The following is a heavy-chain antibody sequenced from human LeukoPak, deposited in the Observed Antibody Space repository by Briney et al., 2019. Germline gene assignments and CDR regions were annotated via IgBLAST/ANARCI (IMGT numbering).Heavy chain of an antibody. CDR1: GFTFSSYE. D-gene: IGHD2-15*01. Sequence: GGSLRLSCVATGFTFSSYEMNWVRQTPGKGLEWVSYISSSGTTIHYADSVKGRFTISRDNAKNSLYLQMNSLRVEDTAVYYCASKYCSGESCSPDFEYWGHTTIVTVSS. CDR3: ASKYCSGESCSPDFEY. V-gene: IGHV3-48*03. CDR2: ISSSGTTI. J-gene: IGHJ4*03.